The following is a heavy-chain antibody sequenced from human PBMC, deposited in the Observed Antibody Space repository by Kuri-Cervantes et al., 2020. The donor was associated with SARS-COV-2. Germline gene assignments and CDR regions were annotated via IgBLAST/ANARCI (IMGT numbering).Heavy chain of an antibody. Sequence: SETLSLTCAVSGYSISSGSYWGWIRQPPGKGLEWIGSIYYSGSTYYNPSLKSRVTISVDTSKNQFSLKLYSVTAADTAVYYCARNRPTGGYFYGMGVWGQGTTVTVSS. CDR2: IYYSGST. J-gene: IGHJ6*02. CDR1: GYSISSGSY. CDR3: ARNRPTGGYFYGMGV. V-gene: IGHV4-38-2*01. D-gene: IGHD2/OR15-2a*01.